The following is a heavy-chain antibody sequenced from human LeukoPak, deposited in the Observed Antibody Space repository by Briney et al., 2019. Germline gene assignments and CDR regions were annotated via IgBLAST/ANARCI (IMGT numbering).Heavy chain of an antibody. CDR1: GGSISSSSYY. Sequence: SETLSLTCTVSGGSISSSSYYWGWIRQPPGKGLEWIGSIYYSGSTYYNPSLKSRVTISVDTSKNQFSLKLSSVTAADTAVYYCAREHSLRYFDWLLPEYYFDYWGQGTLVTVSS. D-gene: IGHD3-9*01. CDR3: AREHSLRYFDWLLPEYYFDY. V-gene: IGHV4-39*07. J-gene: IGHJ4*02. CDR2: IYYSGST.